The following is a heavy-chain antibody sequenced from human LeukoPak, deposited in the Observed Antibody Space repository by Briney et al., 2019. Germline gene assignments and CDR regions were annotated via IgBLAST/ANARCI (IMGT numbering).Heavy chain of an antibody. J-gene: IGHJ5*02. D-gene: IGHD6-13*01. V-gene: IGHV3-64D*09. CDR1: GFPFSSYA. CDR2: ISDSGGST. Sequence: AGGSLRLSCSASGFPFSSYAMHWVRQAPGKGLEYVSAISDSGGSTYYADSVKGRFTISRDNSKNTLYLQMSSLRPEDTAVYYCVKGGSSTWSWFDPWGHGTLVTVSS. CDR3: VKGGSSTWSWFDP.